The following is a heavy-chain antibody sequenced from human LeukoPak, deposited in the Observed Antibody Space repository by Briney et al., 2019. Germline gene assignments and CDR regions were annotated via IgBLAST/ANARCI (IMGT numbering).Heavy chain of an antibody. CDR3: ARDSRYHSGWGSYQPYWFDP. CDR1: GFTFNLYW. V-gene: IGHV3-74*01. J-gene: IGHJ5*02. Sequence: PGGSLRLSCAASGFTFNLYWIHWVRQVPGKGLEWLSRISADGTTTNHADSVNGRFTISRDNAKNTLYLQMHSLGVDDTAVYYCARDSRYHSGWGSYQPYWFDPWGQGTLVTVSS. CDR2: ISADGTTT. D-gene: IGHD3-10*01.